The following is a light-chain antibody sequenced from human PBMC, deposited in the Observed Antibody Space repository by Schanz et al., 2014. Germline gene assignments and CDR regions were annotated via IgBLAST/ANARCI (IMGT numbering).Light chain of an antibody. Sequence: IHMTQSPSTLSASVGDRVTITCRASQSMGTWLAWYQQKPGKAPKLLIYDASNLEIGVPSRFSGSGSGTEFTLTISSLQPDDFATYYCQHAWTFGQGTKVEVK. CDR3: QHAWT. J-gene: IGKJ1*01. V-gene: IGKV1-5*01. CDR1: QSMGTW. CDR2: DAS.